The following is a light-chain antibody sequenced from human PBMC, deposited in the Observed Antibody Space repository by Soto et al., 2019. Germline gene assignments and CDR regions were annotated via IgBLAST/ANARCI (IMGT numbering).Light chain of an antibody. V-gene: IGLV2-14*01. J-gene: IGLJ1*01. Sequence: QSALTQPASVSGSPGQSITISCTGISSDVGGYDYVSWYQQHPGKAPKLMIYDVTNRPSGVSNRFSGSKSGNTASLTISGLQAEDEADYYCTSFTTSNTYVFGTRTKLTVL. CDR3: TSFTTSNTYV. CDR1: SSDVGGYDY. CDR2: DVT.